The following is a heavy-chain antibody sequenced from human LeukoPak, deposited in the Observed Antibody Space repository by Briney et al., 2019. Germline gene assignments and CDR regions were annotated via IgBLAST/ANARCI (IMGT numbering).Heavy chain of an antibody. D-gene: IGHD6-13*01. CDR1: GGSFSGYY. Sequence: SETLSLTFAVYGGSFSGYYWSWIRQPPGKGLEWIGEINHSGSTNYNPSLKSRVTISVDTSKNQFSLKLSSVTAADTAVYYCARGKSGSSWYGSAFDIWGQGTMVTVSS. CDR3: ARGKSGSSWYGSAFDI. J-gene: IGHJ3*02. V-gene: IGHV4-34*01. CDR2: INHSGST.